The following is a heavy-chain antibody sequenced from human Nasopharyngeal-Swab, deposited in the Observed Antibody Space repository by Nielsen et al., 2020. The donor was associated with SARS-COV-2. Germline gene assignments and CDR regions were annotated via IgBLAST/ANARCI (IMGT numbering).Heavy chain of an antibody. Sequence: ASVKVSCKASGYTFTSYYMHWVRQAPGQGLEWMGIINPSGGSTSYAQKFQGRVTMTRDTSTSTVYMGLSSLRSEDTAVYYCARDRGVNDYVWGSYRKSDAFDIWGQGTMVTVSS. CDR2: INPSGGST. CDR1: GYTFTSYY. CDR3: ARDRGVNDYVWGSYRKSDAFDI. D-gene: IGHD3-16*02. V-gene: IGHV1-46*01. J-gene: IGHJ3*02.